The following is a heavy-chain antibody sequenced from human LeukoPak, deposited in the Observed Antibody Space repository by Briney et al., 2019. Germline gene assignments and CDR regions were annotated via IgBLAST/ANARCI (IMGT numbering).Heavy chain of an antibody. V-gene: IGHV3-21*01. Sequence: PGGSLRLSCAASGFTFSSYSMNWVRQAPGKGLEWVSSISSSSSYIYYADSVKGRFTISRDNAKNSLYLQMNSLGAEDTAVYYCARTGPRGVYYGSGSYRDGHAFDIWGQGTMVTVSS. CDR2: ISSSSSYI. CDR3: ARTGPRGVYYGSGSYRDGHAFDI. D-gene: IGHD3-10*01. CDR1: GFTFSSYS. J-gene: IGHJ3*02.